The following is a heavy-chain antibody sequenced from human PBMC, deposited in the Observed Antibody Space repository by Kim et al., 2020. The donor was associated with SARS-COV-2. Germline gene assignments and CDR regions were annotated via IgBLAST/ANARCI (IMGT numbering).Heavy chain of an antibody. CDR3: ARETIGSGYDNYYYYMDV. V-gene: IGHV3-11*01. J-gene: IGHJ6*03. D-gene: IGHD5-12*01. Sequence: KGRFTISRDNAKNSLYLQMNSLRAEDTAVYYCARETIGSGYDNYYYYMDVWGKGTTVTVSS.